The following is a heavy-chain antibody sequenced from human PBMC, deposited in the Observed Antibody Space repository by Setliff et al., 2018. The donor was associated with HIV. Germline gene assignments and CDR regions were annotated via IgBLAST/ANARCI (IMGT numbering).Heavy chain of an antibody. Sequence: ASVKVSCKASGYNFTDYDINWVRQATGQGLEWMGWMNPNNGNTGYAEKFQGRVTMTRDTSISTAYMELSSLRSDDTAVYYCARDRTHRSGWYGYFEYWGQGTLVTVS. CDR1: GYNFTDYD. V-gene: IGHV1-8*02. J-gene: IGHJ4*02. CDR3: ARDRTHRSGWYGYFEY. D-gene: IGHD6-19*01. CDR2: MNPNNGNT.